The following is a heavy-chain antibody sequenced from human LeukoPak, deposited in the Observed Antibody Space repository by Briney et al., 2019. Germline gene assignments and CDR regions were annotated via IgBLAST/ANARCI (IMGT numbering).Heavy chain of an antibody. CDR1: GGSISSYY. V-gene: IGHV4-4*07. D-gene: IGHD1-26*01. J-gene: IGHJ4*02. CDR2: IYTSGST. CDR3: AREYTSGSYYQFDY. Sequence: SETLSLTCTVSGGSISSYYWSWIRQPAGKGLEWIGRIYTSGSTNYNPSLKSRVTMSVDTSKNQFSLKLSSVTAADTAVYYCAREYTSGSYYQFDYWGQGTLVTVSS.